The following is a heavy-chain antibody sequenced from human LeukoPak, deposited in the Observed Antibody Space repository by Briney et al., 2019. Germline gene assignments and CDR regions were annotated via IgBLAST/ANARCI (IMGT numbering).Heavy chain of an antibody. V-gene: IGHV4-61*02. D-gene: IGHD2-15*01. CDR3: ARAGVVAAFLFDY. J-gene: IGHJ4*02. CDR2: IYTSGST. CDR1: GGSITSSSYY. Sequence: SETLSLTCTVSGGSITSSSYYWSWIRQPAGKGLEWIVRIYTSGSTNYNPSLKSRVTMSVDTSKNQFSLKLSSVTAADTAVYYCARAGVVAAFLFDYWGQGTLVTVSS.